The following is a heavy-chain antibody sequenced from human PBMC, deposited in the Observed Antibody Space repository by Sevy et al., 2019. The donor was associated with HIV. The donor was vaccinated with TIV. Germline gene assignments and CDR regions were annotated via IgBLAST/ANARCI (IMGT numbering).Heavy chain of an antibody. CDR1: GFTFSSYE. D-gene: IGHD3-22*01. CDR2: ISSSGTTI. V-gene: IGHV3-48*03. CDR3: ARVDANYDKGFDP. Sequence: GGSLRLSCEASGFTFSSYEMYWVRQAPGKGLEWVSYISSSGTTIKYADSLKGRFTISRDNAKNSLYMQMNSLRAEDTAVYYCARVDANYDKGFDPWGQGTLVTVSS. J-gene: IGHJ5*02.